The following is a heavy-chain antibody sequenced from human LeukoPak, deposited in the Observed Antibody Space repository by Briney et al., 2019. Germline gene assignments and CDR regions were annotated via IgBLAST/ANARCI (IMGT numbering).Heavy chain of an antibody. D-gene: IGHD2-15*01. CDR1: GFTVSSNY. V-gene: IGHV3-66*02. CDR3: ARVEALGGSGFYY. CDR2: IYSGGST. J-gene: IGHJ4*02. Sequence: PGGSLRLSCAASGFTVSSNYMSWVRQAPGKGLEWVSVIYSGGSTYYADSVKGRFTISRDNSKNTLYLQMNSLRAEDTAVYYCARVEALGGSGFYYWGQGTLVTVSS.